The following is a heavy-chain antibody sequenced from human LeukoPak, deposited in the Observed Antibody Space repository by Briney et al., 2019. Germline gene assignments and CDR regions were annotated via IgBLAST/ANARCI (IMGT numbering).Heavy chain of an antibody. Sequence: SETLSLTCAVYGGSFSGYYWSWIRQPPGKGLEWIGDTNHSGTTNYSPSLKSRVTISVDTSKNQFSLNLSSVTAADTAVFYCARRTGTYYYDSSGYSPWRYYFDYWGQGTLVTVSS. D-gene: IGHD3-22*01. J-gene: IGHJ4*02. V-gene: IGHV4-34*01. CDR2: TNHSGTT. CDR3: ARRTGTYYYDSSGYSPWRYYFDY. CDR1: GGSFSGYY.